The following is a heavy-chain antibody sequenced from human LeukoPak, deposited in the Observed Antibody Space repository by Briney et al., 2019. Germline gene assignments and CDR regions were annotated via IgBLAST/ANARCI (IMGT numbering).Heavy chain of an antibody. CDR3: ARDGRAGSLFAY. J-gene: IGHJ4*02. CDR1: GGSTSGYY. Sequence: SETLSLTCTVSGGSTSGYYWSWIRQPPGKGLEWVGYISYSGSTNYKPSLKSRVTISVDTSKNQSSLKLSSVTAADTAIYYCARDGRAGSLFAYWGQGTLVTVSS. V-gene: IGHV4-59*01. D-gene: IGHD6-19*01. CDR2: ISYSGST.